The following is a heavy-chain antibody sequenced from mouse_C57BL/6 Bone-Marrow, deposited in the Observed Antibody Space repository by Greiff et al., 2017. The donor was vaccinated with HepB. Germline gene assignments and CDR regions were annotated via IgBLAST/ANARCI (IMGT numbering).Heavy chain of an antibody. CDR1: GFTFSSYA. D-gene: IGHD1-1*01. J-gene: IGHJ1*03. CDR2: ISDGGSYT. Sequence: EVKVVESGGGLVKPGGSLKLSCAASGFTFSSYAMSWVRQTPEKRLEWVATISDGGSYTYYPDNVKGRFTISRDNAKNNLYLQMSHLKSEDTAMYYCARDLYGSRYFDVWGTGTTVTVSS. CDR3: ARDLYGSRYFDV. V-gene: IGHV5-4*01.